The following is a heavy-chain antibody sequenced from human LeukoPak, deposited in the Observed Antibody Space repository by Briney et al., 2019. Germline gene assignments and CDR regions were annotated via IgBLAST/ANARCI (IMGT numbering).Heavy chain of an antibody. Sequence: GGSLRHSRAASGFSFSSYEMNWVRQAPGKGLEWVSYISSSGSIMYSADSVKGRFTISRDNAKNSLYLQMNSLRAEDTAIYYCSGQYSSSSVVDYWGQGTLVTVSS. CDR1: GFSFSSYE. J-gene: IGHJ4*02. V-gene: IGHV3-48*03. CDR2: ISSSGSIM. CDR3: SGQYSSSSVVDY. D-gene: IGHD6-6*01.